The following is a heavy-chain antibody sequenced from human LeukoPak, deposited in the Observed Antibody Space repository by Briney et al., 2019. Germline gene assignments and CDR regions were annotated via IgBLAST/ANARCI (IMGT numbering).Heavy chain of an antibody. CDR3: AKIPDAAGSTDAFDI. V-gene: IGHV3-9*01. J-gene: IGHJ3*02. D-gene: IGHD6-13*01. Sequence: GRSLRLSCAAFGFTFDDYAMHWVRQAPGKGLEWVSGISTNSGSIGYADSVKDRFTTSRDNAKNSLYLQMNSLRAEDTALYYCAKIPDAAGSTDAFDIWGQGTMVTVSS. CDR1: GFTFDDYA. CDR2: ISTNSGSI.